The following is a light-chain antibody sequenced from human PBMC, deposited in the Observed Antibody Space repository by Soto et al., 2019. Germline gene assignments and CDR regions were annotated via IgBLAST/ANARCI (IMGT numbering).Light chain of an antibody. J-gene: IGKJ1*01. CDR3: HQVYTYPRT. CDR2: GAS. V-gene: IGKV1-9*01. CDR1: QGVRSN. Sequence: IQLTQSPSSLSASVGDRVTITSRASQGVRSNLAWFQQRPGKAPKLLIFGASTLQNGVPARFSGGGFGTDFTLTITSLQPEDFATYYCHQVYTYPRTFGQGTKVEIK.